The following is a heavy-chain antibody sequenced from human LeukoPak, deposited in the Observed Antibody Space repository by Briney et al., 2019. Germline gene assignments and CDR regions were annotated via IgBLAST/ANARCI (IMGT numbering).Heavy chain of an antibody. J-gene: IGHJ5*02. CDR3: ARDFSLRFLEWLLPRNWFDP. V-gene: IGHV7-4-1*02. D-gene: IGHD3-3*01. Sequence: ASVTVSCKAAGYTFTSYAMNWVRQAPGQGLEWMGRINTNTGNPTYAQGFTGRFVFSLDTSVSTAYLQISSLKAEDTAVYYCARDFSLRFLEWLLPRNWFDPWGQGTLVTVSS. CDR2: INTNTGNP. CDR1: GYTFTSYA.